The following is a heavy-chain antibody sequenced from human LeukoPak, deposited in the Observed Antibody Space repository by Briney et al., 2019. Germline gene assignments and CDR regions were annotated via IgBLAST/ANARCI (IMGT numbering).Heavy chain of an antibody. V-gene: IGHV5-51*01. CDR3: ARREYSYGRGPPHFDY. CDR2: T. D-gene: IGHD5-18*01. J-gene: IGHJ4*02. Sequence: TGYSPSFQGQVTISADKSISTAYLQWSSLKASDTAMYYCARREYSYGRGPPHFDYWGQGTLVTVSS.